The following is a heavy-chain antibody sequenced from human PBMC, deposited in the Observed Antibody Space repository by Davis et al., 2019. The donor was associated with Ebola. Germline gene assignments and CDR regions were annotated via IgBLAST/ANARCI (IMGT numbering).Heavy chain of an antibody. CDR2: VSYSGRT. CDR1: GDFRSDYY. CDR3: ARMPVLLQCACPGSFDS. Sequence: SETLSLTCSVSGDFRSDYYWSWIRQAPGKRLEWLGDVSYSGRTMYNSFFKSRVTMSVDASNEQFSLRVRTVTAADTAVYYCARMPVLLQCACPGSFDSWGQGILVTVSP. V-gene: IGHV4-59*01. J-gene: IGHJ4*02. D-gene: IGHD3-10*02.